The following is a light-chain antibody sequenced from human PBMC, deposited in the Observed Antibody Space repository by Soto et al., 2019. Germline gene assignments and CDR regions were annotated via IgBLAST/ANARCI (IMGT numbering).Light chain of an antibody. V-gene: IGKV4-1*01. J-gene: IGKJ1*01. Sequence: DIVMTQSPDSLAVSLGERATIYCKSSQSVLYSSNNKNYLAWYQQKPGQPPKLLIYWASTRESGVADRFSRSGSGTDFTLAMSSLQPEDVAIYYYQQFYNTPLSFGQGTKVEIK. CDR3: QQFYNTPLS. CDR2: WAS. CDR1: QSVLYSSNNKNY.